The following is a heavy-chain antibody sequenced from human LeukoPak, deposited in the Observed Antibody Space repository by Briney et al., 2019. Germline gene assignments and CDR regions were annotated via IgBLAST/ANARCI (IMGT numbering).Heavy chain of an antibody. CDR2: IRNDGSDK. J-gene: IGHJ4*02. CDR1: GFTFSSYG. D-gene: IGHD3-10*01. CDR3: ARGLLWLF. Sequence: PGGSLGLSCAASGFTFSSYGIHWVRQAPGKGLEWVAFIRNDGSDKYHADPVKGRFTISRDNSKNTLYLQMNSLRVEDTAVYYCARGLLWLFGGQGTLVTVSS. V-gene: IGHV3-30*02.